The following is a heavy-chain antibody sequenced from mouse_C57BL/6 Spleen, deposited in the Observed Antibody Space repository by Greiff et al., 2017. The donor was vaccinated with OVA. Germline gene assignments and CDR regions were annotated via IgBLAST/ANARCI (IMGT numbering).Heavy chain of an antibody. D-gene: IGHD4-1*01. J-gene: IGHJ2*01. CDR3: ARSITGTEYFDY. V-gene: IGHV1-82*01. CDR2: IYPGDGDT. Sequence: QVQLKQSGPELVKPGASVKISCKASGYAFSSSWMNWVKQRPGKGLEWIGRIYPGDGDTNYNGKFKGKATLTADKSSSTAYMQLSSLTSEDSAVYFCARSITGTEYFDYWGQGTTLTVSS. CDR1: GYAFSSSW.